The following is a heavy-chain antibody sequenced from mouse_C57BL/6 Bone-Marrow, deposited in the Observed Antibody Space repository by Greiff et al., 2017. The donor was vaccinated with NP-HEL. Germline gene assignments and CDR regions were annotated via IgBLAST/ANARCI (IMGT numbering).Heavy chain of an antibody. J-gene: IGHJ3*01. CDR2: IDPSDSYT. Sequence: QVQLQQSGAELVMPGASVKLSCKASGYTFTSYWMHWVKQRPGQGLEWIGEIDPSDSYTNYNQKFKGKSALTVDKSSSTAYMQLSSLTSEDSAVYYCARYGSSWFAYWGQGTLVTVSA. CDR1: GYTFTSYW. CDR3: ARYGSSWFAY. V-gene: IGHV1-69*01. D-gene: IGHD1-1*01.